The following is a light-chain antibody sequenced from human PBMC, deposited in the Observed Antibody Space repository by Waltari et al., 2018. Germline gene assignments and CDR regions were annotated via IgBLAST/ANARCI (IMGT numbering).Light chain of an antibody. CDR1: QNINST. V-gene: IGKV3-15*01. J-gene: IGKJ1*01. CDR2: GAS. CDR3: QQHNNWPRT. Sequence: EVVMTQSPATLSVSPGERATLSCRASQNINSTLVWYQQKPGQAPRLLIFGASTRATGIPARFSGSGSGTELHLTISSLQSEDFVVYYCQQHNNWPRTFGQGTKVEIK.